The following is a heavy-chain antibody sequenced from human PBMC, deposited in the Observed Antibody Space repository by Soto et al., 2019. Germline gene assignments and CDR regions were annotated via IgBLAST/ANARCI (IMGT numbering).Heavy chain of an antibody. J-gene: IGHJ3*02. CDR3: AREARKWELLPGYAFDI. V-gene: IGHV3-21*01. D-gene: IGHD1-26*01. Sequence: AGGSLRLSCAASGFTFSSYSMNWVRQAPGKGLEWVSSISSSSSYIYYADSVKGRFTISRDNAKNSLYLQMNSLRAEDTAVYYCAREARKWELLPGYAFDIWGQGTMVTVSS. CDR1: GFTFSSYS. CDR2: ISSSSSYI.